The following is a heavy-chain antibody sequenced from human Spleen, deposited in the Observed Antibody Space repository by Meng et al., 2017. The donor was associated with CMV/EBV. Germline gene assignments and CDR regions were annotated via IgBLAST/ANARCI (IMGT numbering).Heavy chain of an antibody. Sequence: SETLSLTCAVYGGSFSGYYWSWIRQPPGKGLEWIGSIYHSGSTYYNPSLKSRVTISVDTSKNQFSLKLSSVTAADTAVCYCARSLELRSNTFDYWGQGTLVTVSS. CDR2: IYHSGST. CDR1: GGSFSGYY. V-gene: IGHV4-34*01. J-gene: IGHJ4*02. CDR3: ARSLELRSNTFDY. D-gene: IGHD1-7*01.